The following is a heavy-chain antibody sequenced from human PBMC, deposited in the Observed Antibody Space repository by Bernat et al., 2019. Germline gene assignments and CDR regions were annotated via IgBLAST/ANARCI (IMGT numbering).Heavy chain of an antibody. J-gene: IGHJ4*02. D-gene: IGHD3-9*01. CDR1: GYTFTSYY. CDR2: INPSGGST. Sequence: QVQLVQSGAEVKKPGASVKVSCKASGYTFTSYYMHWVRQAPGQGLEWMGIINPSGGSTSYAQKFQGRVTMTRDTSTSTVYMELNSLRAEDTAVYYCAKAYDILTGYYLGLDYWGQGTLVTVSS. V-gene: IGHV1-46*01. CDR3: AKAYDILTGYYLGLDY.